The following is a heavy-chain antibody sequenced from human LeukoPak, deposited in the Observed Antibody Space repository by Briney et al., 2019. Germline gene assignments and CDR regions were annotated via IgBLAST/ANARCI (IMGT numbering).Heavy chain of an antibody. CDR3: ARILDSAWGELGY. CDR1: GFSFISYG. D-gene: IGHD6-19*01. CDR2: IRSDGSNK. J-gene: IGHJ4*02. V-gene: IGHV3-30*02. Sequence: GGSLRLSCAGSGFSFISYGMHWVRQAPGRGLEGVAFIRSDGSNKYYADSVKGRFTISRDNSKNTLYLQMNSLRAEDTAVYYCARILDSAWGELGYWGQGTLVTVSS.